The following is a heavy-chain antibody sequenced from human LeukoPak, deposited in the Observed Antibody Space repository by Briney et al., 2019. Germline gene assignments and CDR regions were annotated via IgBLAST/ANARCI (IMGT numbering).Heavy chain of an antibody. CDR1: GFTCSSYE. Sequence: GGSLRLSCAASGFTCSSYEMNWVRQAPGKGLGWVSYISSSGSTIYYADSVKGRFTISRDNAKNSLYLQMNSLRAEDTAVYYCLSSTGTGDYWGQGTLVTVSS. V-gene: IGHV3-48*03. CDR3: LSSTGTGDY. J-gene: IGHJ4*02. D-gene: IGHD2-8*02. CDR2: ISSSGSTI.